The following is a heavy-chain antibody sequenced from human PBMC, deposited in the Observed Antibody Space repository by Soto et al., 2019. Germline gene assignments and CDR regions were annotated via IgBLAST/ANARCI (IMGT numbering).Heavy chain of an antibody. Sequence: GGYLTLSRTHPPYSLGRSSLTSVSQTRGQRLEWVSAISGSGGSTYYADSVKGRFTISRDNSKNTLYLQMNSLRAEDTAVYYCAKKRQDREWHYYYGMDVWVQGT. CDR3: AKKRQDREWHYYYGMDV. J-gene: IGHJ6*02. V-gene: IGHV3-23*01. CDR1: PYSLGRSS. CDR2: ISGSGGST. D-gene: IGHD3-3*01.